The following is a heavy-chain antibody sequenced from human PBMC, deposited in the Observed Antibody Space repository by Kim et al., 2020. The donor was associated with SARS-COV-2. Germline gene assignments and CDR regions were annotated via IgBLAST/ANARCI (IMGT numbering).Heavy chain of an antibody. CDR3: ARVIWGSYRYTDS. Sequence: YAQAFTGRFVFSLDTSVSTAYLQISRLKAEDTALYYCARVIWGSYRYTDSWGQGTLVTVSS. J-gene: IGHJ4*02. D-gene: IGHD3-16*02. V-gene: IGHV7-4-1*02.